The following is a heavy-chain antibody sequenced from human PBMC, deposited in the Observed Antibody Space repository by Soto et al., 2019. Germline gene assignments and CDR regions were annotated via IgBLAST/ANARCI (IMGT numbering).Heavy chain of an antibody. V-gene: IGHV1-69*13. D-gene: IGHD3-16*01. J-gene: IGHJ6*02. CDR3: ARDLKRYYDYVWGSYNLNYYYGMDV. CDR2: IIPIFGTA. Sequence: GASVKVSCKASGGTFSSYAISWVRQAPGQGLEWMGGIIPIFGTANYAQKFQGRVTITADESTSTAYMELSSLRSEDTAVYYCARDLKRYYDYVWGSYNLNYYYGMDVWGQGTTVTVSS. CDR1: GGTFSSYA.